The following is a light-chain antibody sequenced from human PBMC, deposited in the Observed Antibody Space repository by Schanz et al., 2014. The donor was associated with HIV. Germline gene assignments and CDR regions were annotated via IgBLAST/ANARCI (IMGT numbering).Light chain of an antibody. Sequence: QSALTQPPSASGSPGQSVTISCTGTSSDVGGYKYVSWYQQHPGKAPKLLIYEATQRPAGVPDRFSGSKSGNTASLTVSGLQAEDEADYYCSSYAGSNNFWVFGGGTKLTVL. J-gene: IGLJ3*02. CDR2: EAT. CDR3: SSYAGSNNFWV. V-gene: IGLV2-8*01. CDR1: SSDVGGYKY.